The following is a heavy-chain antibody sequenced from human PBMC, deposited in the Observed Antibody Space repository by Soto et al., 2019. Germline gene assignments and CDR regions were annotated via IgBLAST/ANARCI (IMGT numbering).Heavy chain of an antibody. CDR1: GDSIGSGNKY. J-gene: IGHJ6*02. CDR2: IFSRGTT. V-gene: IGHV4-30-4*01. CDR3: ARAPSPYDFCYAMDV. D-gene: IGHD3-16*01. Sequence: QVQLRESGPGLVMPSQTLSLTCTASGDSIGSGNKYWSWIRQAPGKGLEWMGYIFSRGTTYSNPALKSRLTMSLDTSQNQSSLKLNSVTAADTAGYCCARAPSPYDFCYAMDVWGQGTTVTV.